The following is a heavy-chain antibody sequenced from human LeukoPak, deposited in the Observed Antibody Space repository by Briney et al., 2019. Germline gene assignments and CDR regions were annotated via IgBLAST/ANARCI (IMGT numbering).Heavy chain of an antibody. CDR3: AKDGGSEYYDILTSSYYYYYYMDV. D-gene: IGHD3-9*01. J-gene: IGHJ6*03. CDR2: IRYDGSNK. CDR1: GFTFSSYG. Sequence: PGGSLRLSCAASGFTFSSYGMHWVRQAPGKGLEWVAFIRYDGSNKYYADSVKGRFTISRDNSKNTLYLQMNSLRAEDTAVYYCAKDGGSEYYDILTSSYYYYYYMDVWGKGTTVTVSS. V-gene: IGHV3-30*02.